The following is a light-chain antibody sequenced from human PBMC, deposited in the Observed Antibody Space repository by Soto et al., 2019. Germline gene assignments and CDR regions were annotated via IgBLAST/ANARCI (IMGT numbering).Light chain of an antibody. Sequence: EIVMTQSPATLSVSPGERATLSCRASQSVSSNLAWYQQKPGQAPRLLISGASSRATGITARFSGSGSGTEFTLTISSLQSEDFAFNYWQLNHNWPPYIFVHVTKLEIK. CDR2: GAS. J-gene: IGKJ2*01. V-gene: IGKV3-15*01. CDR1: QSVSSN. CDR3: QLNHNWPPYI.